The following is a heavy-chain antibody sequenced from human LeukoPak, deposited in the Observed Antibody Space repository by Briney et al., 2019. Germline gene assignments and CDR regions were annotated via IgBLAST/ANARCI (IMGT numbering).Heavy chain of an antibody. CDR2: ISAYNGNT. D-gene: IGHD3-9*01. V-gene: IGHV1-18*01. CDR1: GYTFTSYG. J-gene: IGHJ4*02. Sequence: GASVKVSCKASGYTFTSYGISWVRQAPGQGLEWMGWISAYNGNTNYAQKLQGRATMTTDTSTSTAYMELRSLRSDDTAVYYCAREDHDYDILPGYIDYWGQGTLVTVSS. CDR3: AREDHDYDILPGYIDY.